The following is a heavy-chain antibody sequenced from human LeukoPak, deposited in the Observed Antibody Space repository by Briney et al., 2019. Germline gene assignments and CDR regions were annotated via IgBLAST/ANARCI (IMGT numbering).Heavy chain of an antibody. Sequence: SETLSLTCTVSGGSISSYYWSWIRQPAGKGLEWIGRIYTSGSTNYNPSLKSRVTMSVDTSKNQFSLKLSSVTAADTAVYYCAREPGDRSYYYYYYYMDVWGKGTTVTISS. CDR3: AREPGDRSYYYYYYYMDV. V-gene: IGHV4-4*07. CDR2: IYTSGST. CDR1: GGSISSYY. D-gene: IGHD4-17*01. J-gene: IGHJ6*03.